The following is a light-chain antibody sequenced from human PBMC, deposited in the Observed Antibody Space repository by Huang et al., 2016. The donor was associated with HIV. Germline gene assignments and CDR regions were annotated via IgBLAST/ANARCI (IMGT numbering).Light chain of an antibody. Sequence: IQMTPSPASLSAYVGDRLTISCQANQDISSYLNWYQQKPGKAPRLLIYGASNLQAGVPSRFSGNGSGTDFTITISSLQSEDIATYYCQQYDSLYTFGQGTRLEIK. CDR2: GAS. CDR1: QDISSY. CDR3: QQYDSLYT. J-gene: IGKJ2*01. V-gene: IGKV1-33*01.